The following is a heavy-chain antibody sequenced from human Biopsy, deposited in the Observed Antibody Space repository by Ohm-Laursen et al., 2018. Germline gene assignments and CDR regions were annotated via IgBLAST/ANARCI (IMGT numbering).Heavy chain of an antibody. V-gene: IGHV1-2*02. D-gene: IGHD3-22*01. CDR2: INAKTGDT. CDR1: GYTFTSYD. J-gene: IGHJ5*02. Sequence: SVKVSCKVSGYTFTSYDISWVRQAPGQGLEWMGWINAKTGDTNYAQKFQGRVTMTRDTSISTAYVDLSSLRSDDTAVYYCTRGGYYYDSLAYYYWFDPWGQGTLVTVSS. CDR3: TRGGYYYDSLAYYYWFDP.